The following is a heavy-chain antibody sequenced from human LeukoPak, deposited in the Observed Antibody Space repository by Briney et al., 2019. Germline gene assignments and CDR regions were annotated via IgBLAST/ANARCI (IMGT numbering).Heavy chain of an antibody. J-gene: IGHJ3*02. CDR2: IKSKTDGGTT. CDR3: AKDRSTDPYDYVWGKGDAFDI. Sequence: GGSLRLSCAASGFTFSNAWMSWVRQAPGKGLEWVGRIKSKTDGGTTDYAAPVKGRFTISRDSSKNTLYLQMNSLRAEDTAVYYCAKDRSTDPYDYVWGKGDAFDIWGQGTMVTVSS. D-gene: IGHD3-16*01. CDR1: GFTFSNAW. V-gene: IGHV3-15*01.